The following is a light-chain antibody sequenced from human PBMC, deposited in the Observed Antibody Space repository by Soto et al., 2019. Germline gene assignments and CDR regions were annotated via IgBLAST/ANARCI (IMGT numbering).Light chain of an antibody. Sequence: EIVMTQSPATLSVSPGERATLSCRASQSVSSNLAWYQQKPGQAPRLLIYVASTRATGIPARFSGSGSGTEFTLTISSLQSEDFAVYSCQQYNNWTGTFGQGTKVDIK. CDR1: QSVSSN. CDR3: QQYNNWTGT. CDR2: VAS. J-gene: IGKJ1*01. V-gene: IGKV3-15*01.